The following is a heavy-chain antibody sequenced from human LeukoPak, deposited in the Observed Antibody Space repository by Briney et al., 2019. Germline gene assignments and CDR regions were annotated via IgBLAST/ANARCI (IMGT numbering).Heavy chain of an antibody. CDR1: GGTFSSYA. CDR3: ARTYCSSTSCYIWYFDL. V-gene: IGHV1-69*13. Sequence: SVKVSCKASGGTFSSYAISWVRQAPGQGLEWMGGIIPIFGTANYAQKFQGRVTITADESTSTAYMELSSLRSEDTAVYYCARTYCSSTSCYIWYFDLWGRGTLVTASS. CDR2: IIPIFGTA. J-gene: IGHJ2*01. D-gene: IGHD2-2*02.